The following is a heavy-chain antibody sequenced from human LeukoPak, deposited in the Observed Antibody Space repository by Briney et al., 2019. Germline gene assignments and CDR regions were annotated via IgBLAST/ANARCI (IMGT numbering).Heavy chain of an antibody. Sequence: SETLSLTCTVSGGSISSYYWSWIRQPPGRGLEWIGYIYYSGSTNYNPSLKSRVTISVDTSKNQFSLKLSSVTAADTAVYYCAAAAAGTEYWGQGTLVTVCS. CDR1: GGSISSYY. CDR3: AAAAAGTEY. CDR2: IYYSGST. V-gene: IGHV4-59*08. D-gene: IGHD6-13*01. J-gene: IGHJ4*02.